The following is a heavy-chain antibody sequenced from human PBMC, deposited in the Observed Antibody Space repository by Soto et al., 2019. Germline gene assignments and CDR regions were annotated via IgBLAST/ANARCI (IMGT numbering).Heavy chain of an antibody. J-gene: IGHJ4*02. Sequence: EVQLVESGGGLVQPGGSLRLSYAASGFTFSDHYMDWVRQAPGKGLEWVGRIRNKANNYATEYAASVKGRFTISRDDSKNSLYLQMNRLKTEDTAVYYCARGADRYSGSGRFDYWGQGTLVTVSS. CDR3: ARGADRYSGSGRFDY. CDR1: GFTFSDHY. V-gene: IGHV3-72*01. D-gene: IGHD1-26*01. CDR2: IRNKANNYAT.